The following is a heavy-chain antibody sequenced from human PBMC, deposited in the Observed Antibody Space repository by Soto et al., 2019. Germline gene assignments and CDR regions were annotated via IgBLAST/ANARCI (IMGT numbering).Heavy chain of an antibody. CDR1: VFSLTTSGVG. Sequence: QITLNESGPTQVKPRQTLTLTCTFSVFSLTTSGVGVGCIRQSPGKAPEWLALIYWDDDKRYSPSLKSRLTITKDTSKNQVVLTMADLDPADTATYYCAHRVLRTVFGLVTTTAIYFDFWGQGTPVAVSS. CDR2: IYWDDDK. J-gene: IGHJ4*02. CDR3: AHRVLRTVFGLVTTTAIYFDF. V-gene: IGHV2-5*02. D-gene: IGHD3-3*01.